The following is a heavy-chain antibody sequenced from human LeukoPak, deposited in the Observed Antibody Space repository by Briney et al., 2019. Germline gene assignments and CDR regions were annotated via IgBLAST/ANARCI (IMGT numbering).Heavy chain of an antibody. CDR3: TRDPPGYGDYVFDY. CDR2: INPTGGST. Sequence: ASVKVSCKASGYTFPSYFMHWVRQAPGQGLEWMGIINPTGGSTTYAQKFQGRVTMTRDTSTSTVYMELSSLRSEDTAVYFCTRDPPGYGDYVFDYWGQGTLVTVSS. CDR1: GYTFPSYF. V-gene: IGHV1-46*01. D-gene: IGHD4-17*01. J-gene: IGHJ4*02.